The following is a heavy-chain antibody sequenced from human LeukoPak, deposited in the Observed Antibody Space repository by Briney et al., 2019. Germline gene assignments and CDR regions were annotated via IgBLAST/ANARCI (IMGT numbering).Heavy chain of an antibody. Sequence: SETLSLTCAVYGGSFSGYYWSWIRQPPGKGLEWIGEVNHSGSTNYNPSHKSRVTISVDTSKNQFSLKLSSVTAADTAVYYCARGPVNRYSYGYFRGTGYYFVYWGQGTLVTVSS. D-gene: IGHD5-18*01. CDR2: VNHSGST. J-gene: IGHJ4*02. CDR3: ARGPVNRYSYGYFRGTGYYFVY. CDR1: GGSFSGYY. V-gene: IGHV4-34*01.